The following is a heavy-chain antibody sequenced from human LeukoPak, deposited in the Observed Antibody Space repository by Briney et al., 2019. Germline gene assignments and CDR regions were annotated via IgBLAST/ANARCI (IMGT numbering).Heavy chain of an antibody. J-gene: IGHJ6*03. D-gene: IGHD1-26*01. CDR1: GGSISSGGYY. V-gene: IGHV4-31*03. Sequence: SQTLSLTCTVSGGSISSGGYYWSWIRQHPGKGLEWIGYIYYSGSTYYNPSLKSRVTISVDTSKNQFSLKLSSVTAADTAVYYCARDLQGGSYSRYMDVWGKGTTVTVSS. CDR3: ARDLQGGSYSRYMDV. CDR2: IYYSGST.